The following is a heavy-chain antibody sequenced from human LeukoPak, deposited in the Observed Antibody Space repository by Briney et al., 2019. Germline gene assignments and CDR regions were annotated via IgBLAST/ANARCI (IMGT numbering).Heavy chain of an antibody. CDR2: IWSDGNNK. V-gene: IGHV3-33*01. CDR1: GFTLSSHA. Sequence: GGSLRLSCAASGFTLSSHAMHWVRQAPGKGLEWVALIWSDGNNKYYPDSVKGRFTISRDNSKNTLFLQMNSLRAEDTAVYYCTTEDWGNSGHSFGSWGQGTLVTVSS. CDR3: TTEDWGNSGHSFGS. D-gene: IGHD6-19*01. J-gene: IGHJ4*02.